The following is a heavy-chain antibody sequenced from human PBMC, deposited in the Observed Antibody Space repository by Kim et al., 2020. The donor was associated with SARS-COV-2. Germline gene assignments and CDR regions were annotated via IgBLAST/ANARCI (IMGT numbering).Heavy chain of an antibody. CDR2: MSPANGDT. CDR1: GYTFTTYG. J-gene: IGHJ4*03. D-gene: IGHD7-27*01. V-gene: IGHV1-3*01. Sequence: ASVKVSCKASGYTFTTYGIHWVRQASGQGLEWMGWMSPANGDTEYSQKFQGRVTVTRGTSASTGYMELNSLTSADTAVYYCATAGEGWGLGPRV. CDR3: ATAGEG.